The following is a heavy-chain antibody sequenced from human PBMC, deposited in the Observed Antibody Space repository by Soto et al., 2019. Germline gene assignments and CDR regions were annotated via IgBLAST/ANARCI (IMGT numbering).Heavy chain of an antibody. D-gene: IGHD3-22*01. CDR1: GFTFSSYA. J-gene: IGHJ4*02. V-gene: IGHV3-23*01. CDR3: AKGPPITMIVVVTVNPLDY. Sequence: GGSLRLSCAASGFTFSSYAMSWVRQAPGKGLEWVSAISGSGGSTYYADSVKGRFTISRDNSKNTLYLQMNSLRAEDTAVYYCAKGPPITMIVVVTVNPLDYWGQGTLVTVSS. CDR2: ISGSGGST.